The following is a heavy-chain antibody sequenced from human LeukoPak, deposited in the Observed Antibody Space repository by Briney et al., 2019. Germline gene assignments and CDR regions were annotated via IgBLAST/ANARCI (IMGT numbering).Heavy chain of an antibody. D-gene: IGHD3-10*01. CDR1: GFTFSSYA. J-gene: IGHJ3*02. CDR3: ASPALYGSGMNDAFDI. Sequence: GRSLRLSCAASGFTFSSYAMHWVRQAPGKGLEWVAVISYDGSNKYYADSVKGRFTISRDNSKNTLYLQMNSLRAEDTAVYYCASPALYGSGMNDAFDIWGQGTMVTVSS. V-gene: IGHV3-30-3*01. CDR2: ISYDGSNK.